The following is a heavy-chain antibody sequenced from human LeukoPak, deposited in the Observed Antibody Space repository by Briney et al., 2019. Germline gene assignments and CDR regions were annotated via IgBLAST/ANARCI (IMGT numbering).Heavy chain of an antibody. D-gene: IGHD5-12*01. CDR1: GFTFSSYA. CDR3: ARDLSGWLHPYFDY. CDR2: ISYDGGNK. Sequence: GRSLRLSCAASGFTFSSYAMHWVRQAPGKGLEWVAVISYDGGNKYYADSVKGRFTISRDNSKSTLYLQMNSLRAEDTAVYYCARDLSGWLHPYFDYWGQGTLVTVSS. V-gene: IGHV3-30*04. J-gene: IGHJ4*02.